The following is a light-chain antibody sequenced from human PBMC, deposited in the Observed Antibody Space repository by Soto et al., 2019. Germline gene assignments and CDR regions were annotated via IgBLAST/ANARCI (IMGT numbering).Light chain of an antibody. CDR2: DAS. CDR3: QQLTDWPPKWT. J-gene: IGKJ1*01. Sequence: EIVMTQSPATLSVSPGERATLSCRASQSVSSNLAWYQQKPGQAPRLLIYDASSRATGIPARFSGSGSGTDFTLTISSLEPEDFAVYYCQQLTDWPPKWTFGQGTKVDIK. V-gene: IGKV3-11*01. CDR1: QSVSSN.